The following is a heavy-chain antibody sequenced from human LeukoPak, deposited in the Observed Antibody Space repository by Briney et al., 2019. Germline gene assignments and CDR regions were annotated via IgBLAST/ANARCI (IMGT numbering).Heavy chain of an antibody. CDR3: ASASGTYEH. V-gene: IGHV3-30*03. CDR1: GFTFSSYG. J-gene: IGHJ4*02. D-gene: IGHD1-26*01. CDR2: ISYDGSNK. Sequence: GGSLRLSCAASGFTFSSYGMHWVRQAPGKGLEWVAVISYDGSNKYYADSVKGRFTISRDNARNSLYLQMNSLRVEDTAVYYCASASGTYEHWGQGTLVTVSS.